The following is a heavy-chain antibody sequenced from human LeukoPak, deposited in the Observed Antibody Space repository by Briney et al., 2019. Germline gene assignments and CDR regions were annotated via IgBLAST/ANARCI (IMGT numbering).Heavy chain of an antibody. CDR3: ARLVGATTPFDY. CDR1: GFTFSSYS. CDR2: ISYDGSNK. D-gene: IGHD1-26*01. Sequence: PGGSLRLSCEASGFTFSSYSMNWVRQAPGKGLEWVAVISYDGSNKYYADSVKGRFTISRDNSKNTLYLQMNSLRAEDTAVYYCARLVGATTPFDYWGQGTLVTVSS. V-gene: IGHV3-30-3*01. J-gene: IGHJ4*02.